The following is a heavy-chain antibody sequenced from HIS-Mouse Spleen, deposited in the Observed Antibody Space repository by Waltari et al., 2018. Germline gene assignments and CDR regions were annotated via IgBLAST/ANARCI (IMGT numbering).Heavy chain of an antibody. CDR2: ISYSGST. CDR3: AREIPYSSSWYDWYFDL. V-gene: IGHV4-39*07. Sequence: QLQLQESGPGLVKPSETLSLTCTVAGGSISSSRYYWGWIRQPPGKGLEWIGSISYSGSTYYNPYLKSRVTISVDTSKNQFSLKLSSVTAADTAVYYCAREIPYSSSWYDWYFDLWGRGTLVTVSS. J-gene: IGHJ2*01. D-gene: IGHD6-13*01. CDR1: GGSISSSRYY.